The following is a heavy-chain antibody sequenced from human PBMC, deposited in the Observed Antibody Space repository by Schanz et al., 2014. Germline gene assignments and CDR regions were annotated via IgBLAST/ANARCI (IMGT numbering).Heavy chain of an antibody. CDR1: EFTFSTDA. D-gene: IGHD3-10*01. CDR3: AKGRFGELSAFDI. J-gene: IGHJ3*02. V-gene: IGHV3-23*01. Sequence: DVHLLESGGGLVQPGGSLRLSCAASEFTFSTDAMSWVRQAPGKGLEWLSGFDAHDGRAYYADSAKGRFTISRDNSKSTLYVEMNSLRVEDTAVYYCAKGRFGELSAFDIWGQGTMVTVSS. CDR2: FDAHDGRA.